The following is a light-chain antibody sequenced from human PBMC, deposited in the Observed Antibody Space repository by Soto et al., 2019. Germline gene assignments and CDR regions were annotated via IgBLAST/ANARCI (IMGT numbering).Light chain of an antibody. J-gene: IGKJ4*01. Sequence: EVVLTQSPATLSLSPGERATLSCRASQSIRNYLAWYQQKPGQAPRLLIYDASNRATGIPARCSGSGSGTDFILTISSLEPEDSGVYYCQQRNDWVTFGGGTKVEIK. CDR2: DAS. CDR3: QQRNDWVT. CDR1: QSIRNY. V-gene: IGKV3-11*01.